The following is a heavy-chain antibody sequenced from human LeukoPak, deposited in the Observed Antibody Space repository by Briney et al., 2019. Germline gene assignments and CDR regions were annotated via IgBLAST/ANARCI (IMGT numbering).Heavy chain of an antibody. D-gene: IGHD3-3*01. CDR1: GFTFSSYA. CDR2: IWYDGSNK. J-gene: IGHJ4*02. Sequence: GGSLRLSCAASGFTFSSYAMNWVRQAPGKGLEWVAVIWYDGSNKYYADSVKGRFTISRDNSKNTLYLQMNSLRAEDTAVYYCAREGDYDFWSGYYGRFDYWGQGTLVTVSS. CDR3: AREGDYDFWSGYYGRFDY. V-gene: IGHV3-33*08.